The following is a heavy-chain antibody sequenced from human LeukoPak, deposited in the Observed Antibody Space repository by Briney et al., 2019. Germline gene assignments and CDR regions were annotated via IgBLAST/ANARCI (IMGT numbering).Heavy chain of an antibody. CDR2: IYYSGST. D-gene: IGHD3-10*01. J-gene: IGHJ4*02. CDR3: ARHAAALWFGELFVPYYFDY. V-gene: IGHV4-39*01. CDR1: GGSISSSSYY. Sequence: SETLSLTCTVSGGSISSSSYYWGWIRQPPGKGLEWIGSIYYSGSTYCNPSLKSRVTISVDTSKNQFSLKLSSVTAADTAVYYRARHAAALWFGELFVPYYFDYWGQGTLVTVSS.